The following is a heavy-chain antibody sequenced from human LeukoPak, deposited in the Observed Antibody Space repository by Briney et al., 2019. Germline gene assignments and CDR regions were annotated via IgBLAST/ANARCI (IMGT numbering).Heavy chain of an antibody. CDR2: ISYDGSDK. CDR3: ARAVYRSGGYYIDD. Sequence: GGSLRLYCAASGFTFSSYAMQWVRQDPGKGLEWVAVISYDGSDKNYADSVKGRFTISRDNSKNTLYLQMNSLRADDTAVYYCARAVYRSGGYYIDDWGHGTLVIVSS. J-gene: IGHJ4*01. CDR1: GFTFSSYA. D-gene: IGHD6-19*01. V-gene: IGHV3-30*04.